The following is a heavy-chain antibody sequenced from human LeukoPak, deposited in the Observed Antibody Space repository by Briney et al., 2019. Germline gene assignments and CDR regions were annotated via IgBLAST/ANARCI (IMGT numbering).Heavy chain of an antibody. J-gene: IGHJ4*02. CDR3: TRALPGIAAAGRDHLDY. Sequence: SETLSLTCTVSGGSISSGDYYWSWIRQPPGKGLEWIGYIYYSGSTYYNPSLKSRVTISVDTSKNQFSLKLSSVTAADTAVYYCTRALPGIAAAGRDHLDYWGQGTLVTVSS. CDR1: GGSISSGDYY. V-gene: IGHV4-30-4*08. D-gene: IGHD6-13*01. CDR2: IYYSGST.